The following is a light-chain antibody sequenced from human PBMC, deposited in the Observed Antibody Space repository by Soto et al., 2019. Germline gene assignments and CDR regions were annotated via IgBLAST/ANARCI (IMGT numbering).Light chain of an antibody. V-gene: IGLV2-14*01. J-gene: IGLJ2*01. CDR2: EVS. CDR1: SSDVGAYDF. Sequence: QSALTQPASVSGSPGQSITISCTGTSSDVGAYDFVSWYQQHPGKAPKLMIYEVSHRPSGVSNRFSASKSGNTASLTISGLQAEDEADYYCSSYTTRSTVIIGGGTKVTVL. CDR3: SSYTTRSTVI.